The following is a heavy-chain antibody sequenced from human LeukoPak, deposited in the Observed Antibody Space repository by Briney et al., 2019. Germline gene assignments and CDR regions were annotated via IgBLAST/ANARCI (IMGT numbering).Heavy chain of an antibody. J-gene: IGHJ4*02. CDR2: ISWNSGSI. CDR3: ARPNDFWSGYDSEYYFDY. D-gene: IGHD3-3*01. Sequence: GGSLRLSCAASGFTFDDYAMHWVRQAPGKGLEWVSGISWNSGSIGYADSVKGRFTISRDNSKNTLYLQMNSLRAEDTAVYYCARPNDFWSGYDSEYYFDYWGQGTLVTVSS. CDR1: GFTFDDYA. V-gene: IGHV3-9*01.